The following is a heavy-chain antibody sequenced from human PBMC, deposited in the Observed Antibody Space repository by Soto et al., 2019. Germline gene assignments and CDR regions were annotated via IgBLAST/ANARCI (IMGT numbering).Heavy chain of an antibody. V-gene: IGHV1-18*01. Sequence: ASVKVSCKASGYTFTSYGISWVRQAPGQGLEWMGWISAYNANTNYAQKLQGRVTMTTDTSTSTAYMELRSLRSDDTAVYYCARDGGIYSSGWPFDYWGQGTLVTVSS. CDR3: ARDGGIYSSGWPFDY. CDR2: ISAYNANT. CDR1: GYTFTSYG. D-gene: IGHD6-25*01. J-gene: IGHJ4*02.